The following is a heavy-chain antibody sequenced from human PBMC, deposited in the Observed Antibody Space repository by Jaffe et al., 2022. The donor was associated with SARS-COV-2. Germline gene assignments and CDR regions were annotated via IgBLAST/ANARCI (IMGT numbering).Heavy chain of an antibody. V-gene: IGHV3-7*01. CDR3: ARWVVNALPNWIDP. J-gene: IGHJ5*02. D-gene: IGHD2-15*01. CDR1: GFTFGSHW. CDR2: IAPDGNVK. Sequence: EVQVVESGGGLVQPGGSLRLSCAGSGFTFGSHWMTWVRQAPGKGLEWVANIAPDGNVKEYVGSVRGRFSISRDNAKSTLFLQMNSLRVEDTAVYFCARWVVNALPNWIDPWGQGTLVTVSS.